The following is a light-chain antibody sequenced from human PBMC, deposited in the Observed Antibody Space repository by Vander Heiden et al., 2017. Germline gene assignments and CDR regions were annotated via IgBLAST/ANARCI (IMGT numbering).Light chain of an antibody. V-gene: IGLV2-14*03. J-gene: IGLJ1*01. CDR1: TSDVGAYNY. Sequence: QSALTQPAYVSGSPGQSITISCTGTTSDVGAYNYVSWYQQHPGKAPKLMIYDVSNRPSGVSNRFSGSKSGNTASLTISGLQAEDEADYYCGSYTSNTTPVFGTGTKVTVL. CDR3: GSYTSNTTPV. CDR2: DVS.